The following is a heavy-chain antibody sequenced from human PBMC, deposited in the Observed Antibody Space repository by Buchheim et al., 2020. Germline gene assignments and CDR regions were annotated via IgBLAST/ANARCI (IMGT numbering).Heavy chain of an antibody. Sequence: EVQLVESGGGLIQPGGSLRLSCAASGFTFTTFWMHWVRQVPGKGLMWVSRINPNGGDRSYAASVRGRFTISRDNAENTVYLQMNSLRVEDTGVYSCAREVRGHAYFDTWGQGT. CDR2: INPNGGDR. CDR3: AREVRGHAYFDT. J-gene: IGHJ4*02. CDR1: GFTFTTFW. V-gene: IGHV3-74*01.